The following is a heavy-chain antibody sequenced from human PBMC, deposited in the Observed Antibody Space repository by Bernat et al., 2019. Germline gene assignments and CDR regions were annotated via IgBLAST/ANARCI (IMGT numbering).Heavy chain of an antibody. Sequence: QVQLVESGGGLVKPGGSLRLSCAASGFTFSDYYMNWIRQAPGKGLDWVSFISSSSSYTYYADSVKGRFTISRDNAKNSLYLQMNSLRAEDTAVYYWARGTSTSAPYMDVWGKGTTVTVSS. V-gene: IGHV3-11*05. CDR2: ISSSSSYT. CDR1: GFTFSDYY. J-gene: IGHJ6*03. CDR3: ARGTSTSAPYMDV.